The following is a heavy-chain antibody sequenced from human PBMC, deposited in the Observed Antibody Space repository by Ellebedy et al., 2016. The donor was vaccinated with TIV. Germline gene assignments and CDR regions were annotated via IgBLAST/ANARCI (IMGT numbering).Heavy chain of an antibody. CDR3: ARVSKQPAGSWFDP. D-gene: IGHD3-10*01. CDR2: ISSSSSYI. CDR1: GFTFSSYS. V-gene: IGHV3-21*04. Sequence: GGSLRLXXAASGFTFSSYSMNWVRQAPGKGLEWVSSISSSSSYIYYADSVKGRFTISRDNSKNTLYLQMNSLRSEDTAVYYCARVSKQPAGSWFDPWGQGTLVTVSS. J-gene: IGHJ5*02.